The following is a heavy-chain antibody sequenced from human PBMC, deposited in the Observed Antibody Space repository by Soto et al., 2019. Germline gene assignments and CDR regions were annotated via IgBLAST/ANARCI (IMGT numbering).Heavy chain of an antibody. J-gene: IGHJ5*02. Sequence: EVQLVESVGGLVQPGGSLRLSCAASGFSFSSYWMTWVRQAPGKGLEWVANIKQDGREKYYGASVKGRFTISRDNGKNLVYLQMDSLTPDDTAVYYCAGDGVQNGAYNGWLDPWGQGTLVTVSS. CDR3: AGDGVQNGAYNGWLDP. CDR1: GFSFSSYW. D-gene: IGHD3-16*01. CDR2: IKQDGREK. V-gene: IGHV3-7*03.